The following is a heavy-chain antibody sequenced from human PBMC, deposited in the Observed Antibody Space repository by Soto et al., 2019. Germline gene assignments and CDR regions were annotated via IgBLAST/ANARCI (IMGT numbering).Heavy chain of an antibody. V-gene: IGHV3-30-3*01. CDR1: GFTFTSHA. J-gene: IGHJ5*02. Sequence: QVQLVESGGGVVQPGRSLRLSCAASGFTFTSHAMHWVRQAPGKGLEWVAIISYDGSTIYYADSVKGRFTISRDNSKNTLYLQMNSLSADDTAVYFCARHLASTVTTSDWFDPWGQGTLVTVSS. D-gene: IGHD4-17*01. CDR2: ISYDGSTI. CDR3: ARHLASTVTTSDWFDP.